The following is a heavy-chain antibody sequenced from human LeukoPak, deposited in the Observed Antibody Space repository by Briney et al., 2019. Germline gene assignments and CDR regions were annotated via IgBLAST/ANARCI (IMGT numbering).Heavy chain of an antibody. CDR3: ARDRNCVSTNCPYDF. D-gene: IGHD2-2*01. Sequence: GGSLRLSCAASGFTPSVYTMNWVRHSPEKGLEWVSGISVSDGSRYYADSVKGRFTISRDRSKNMLHLQMNSLRAEDTAVYYCARDRNCVSTNCPYDFWGQGTPVTVSS. J-gene: IGHJ4*02. CDR1: GFTPSVYT. CDR2: ISVSDGSR. V-gene: IGHV3-23*01.